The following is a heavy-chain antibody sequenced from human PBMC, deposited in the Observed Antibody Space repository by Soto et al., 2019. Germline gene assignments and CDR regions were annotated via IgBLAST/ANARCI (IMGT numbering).Heavy chain of an antibody. Sequence: XGSLRRSCAASGFTFSSYAMHWVRQAPGKGLEWVAVISYDGSNKYYADSVKGRFTISRDNSKNTLYLQMNSLRAEDTAVYYCARASKPVAGPKYYYYGMDVWGQGTTVTVSS. CDR1: GFTFSSYA. V-gene: IGHV3-30-3*01. CDR3: ARASKPVAGPKYYYYGMDV. J-gene: IGHJ6*02. D-gene: IGHD6-19*01. CDR2: ISYDGSNK.